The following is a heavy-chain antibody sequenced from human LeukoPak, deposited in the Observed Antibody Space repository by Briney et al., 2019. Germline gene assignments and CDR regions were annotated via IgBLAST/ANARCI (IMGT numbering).Heavy chain of an antibody. J-gene: IGHJ4*02. CDR1: GDSITSYY. CDR2: VHHSGST. V-gene: IGHV4-59*01. Sequence: SETLSLTCTVSGDSITSYYWTWIRQPPGKGLEWIGYVHHSGSTNYNPSLKSRLTISVDTSKNQFSLKLTSVSAADTAVYYCARHNSYLVSAAYDYWGQGVLVTVSS. CDR3: ARHNSYLVSAAYDY. D-gene: IGHD2-15*01.